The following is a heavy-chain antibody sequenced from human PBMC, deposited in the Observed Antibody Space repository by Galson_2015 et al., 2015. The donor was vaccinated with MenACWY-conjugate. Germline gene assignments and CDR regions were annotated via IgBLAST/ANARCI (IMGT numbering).Heavy chain of an antibody. CDR2: ISPGGGTK. V-gene: IGHV3-48*02. D-gene: IGHD3-10*02. CDR1: GITFSRCG. J-gene: IGHJ4*02. CDR3: SWGRNPTVNSMFLDY. Sequence: SLRLSCAASGITFSRCGMNWVRQAPGKGLEWISYISPGGGTKYYADSAKGRFTISRDDAENSLFLQLNSLRDEDTAVYYCSWGRNPTVNSMFLDYWGRGTQVIVSS.